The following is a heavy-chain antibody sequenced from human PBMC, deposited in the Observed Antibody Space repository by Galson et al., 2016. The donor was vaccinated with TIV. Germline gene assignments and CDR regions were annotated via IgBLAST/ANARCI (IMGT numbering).Heavy chain of an antibody. CDR2: VHYSGNT. CDR3: ARTTWFGELAFDS. D-gene: IGHD3-10*01. J-gene: IGHJ4*02. CDR1: GGAISSGDHY. V-gene: IGHV4-30-4*08. Sequence: TLSLTCTVSGGAISSGDHYWAWVRQPPGKGLECIGYVHYSGNTDYNPSLRSRRTISVDTSKNQFSLNLRSVTAADTAMCFCARTTWFGELAFDSWGQGTLVTVSS.